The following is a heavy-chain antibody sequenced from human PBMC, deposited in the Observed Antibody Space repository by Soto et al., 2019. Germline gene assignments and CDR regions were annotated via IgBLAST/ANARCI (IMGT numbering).Heavy chain of an antibody. CDR3: ARLASSNFLGGLDS. CDR1: GFIFSAYG. Sequence: QGQLVESGGGVVQPGGSLRLSCAASGFIFSAYGIHWVRQAPGKGLEWVAIVWNDGINKYYADSVKGRCTISRDNFKNTVDLQMNSLRVEDTAVYSGARLASSNFLGGLDSWGQGTLVTASS. V-gene: IGHV3-33*01. CDR2: VWNDGINK. D-gene: IGHD3-16*01. J-gene: IGHJ5*01.